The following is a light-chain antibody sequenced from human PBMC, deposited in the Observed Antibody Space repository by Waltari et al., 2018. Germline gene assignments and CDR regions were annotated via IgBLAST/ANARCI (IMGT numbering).Light chain of an antibody. CDR2: GAS. Sequence: EIVLPQSPGTLSLSQGERATLSCRASQSVSSSYLAWYQQKPGQPPRLLIYGASSRATGIPDRFSGSGSGTDFTLTISRLEPEDFAVYYCQQFGFSRYTFGQGTKLEIK. J-gene: IGKJ2*01. V-gene: IGKV3-20*01. CDR1: QSVSSSY. CDR3: QQFGFSRYT.